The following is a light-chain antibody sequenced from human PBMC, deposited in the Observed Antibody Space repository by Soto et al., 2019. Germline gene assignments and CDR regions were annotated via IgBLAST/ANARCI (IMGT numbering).Light chain of an antibody. CDR3: QQYGNLPRT. J-gene: IGKJ2*02. V-gene: IGKV1-33*01. Sequence: DIYMAQSPSSLSASVGDRVTITCQASEDITNYLNRYQQKPGKAPKLLIYVASSLETGVLLRFTGGGSGTNFTATVSGLHPDDISSYYCQQYGNLPRTFGQGTMVEFK. CDR2: VAS. CDR1: EDITNY.